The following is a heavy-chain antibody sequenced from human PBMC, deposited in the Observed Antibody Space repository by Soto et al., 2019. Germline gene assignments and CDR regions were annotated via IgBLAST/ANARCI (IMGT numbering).Heavy chain of an antibody. CDR1: GGSFSGYY. Sequence: QVQLQQWGAGLLKPSETLSLTCCVSGGSFSGYYWSWIRQPPGKALEWIGEITFGGNTNYNPSLKSGRTISVDTSEKQFSQHPNSVTAQDTAVYYGARGQGFQGAYRYFSVWGQGALVIVSP. V-gene: IGHV4-34*02. CDR3: ARGQGFQGAYRYFSV. J-gene: IGHJ4*02. CDR2: ITFGGNT. D-gene: IGHD3-16*02.